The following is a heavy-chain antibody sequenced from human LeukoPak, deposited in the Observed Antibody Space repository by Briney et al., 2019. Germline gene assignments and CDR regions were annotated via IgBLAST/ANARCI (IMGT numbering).Heavy chain of an antibody. CDR3: ARTLWFGESNWFDP. D-gene: IGHD3-10*01. V-gene: IGHV4-59*12. CDR2: IYYSGST. CDR1: GGSISSYY. J-gene: IGHJ5*01. Sequence: PSETLSLTCTVSGGSISSYYWSWIRQPPGKGLEWIGYIYYSGSTYYNPSLKSRVTISVDRSKNQFSLKLSSVTAADTAVYYCARTLWFGESNWFDPWGQGTTGTVSS.